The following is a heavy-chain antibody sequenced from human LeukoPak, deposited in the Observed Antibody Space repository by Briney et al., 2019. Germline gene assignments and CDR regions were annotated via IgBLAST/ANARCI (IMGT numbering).Heavy chain of an antibody. CDR2: MNPNSGNT. V-gene: IGHV1-8*01. CDR1: GYTFASYD. D-gene: IGHD2-2*02. Sequence: GASVKVSCKASGYTFASYDINWVRQATGQGLEWMGWMNPNSGNTGYAQKFQGRVTMTRNTSISTAYMELSSLRSEDTAVYYCARLYCSSTSCYIGGDGDYWGQGTLVTVSS. J-gene: IGHJ4*02. CDR3: ARLYCSSTSCYIGGDGDY.